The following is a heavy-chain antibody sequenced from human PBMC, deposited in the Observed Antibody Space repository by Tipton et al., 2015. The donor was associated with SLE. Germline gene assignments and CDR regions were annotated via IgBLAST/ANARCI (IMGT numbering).Heavy chain of an antibody. CDR1: GGSISRGGYY. CDR2: IYYSGTT. V-gene: IGHV4-61*08. D-gene: IGHD6-13*01. J-gene: IGHJ4*02. CDR3: GGHSTTWYAVDY. Sequence: GLVKPSETLTLTCTVSGGSISRGGYYWSWIRQHPGKGLEWIGYIYYSGTTYYNPSLKSRVTISVDTSKNQFSLNLSSVTAADTAFYYCGGHSTTWYAVDYWGQGTLVTVSS.